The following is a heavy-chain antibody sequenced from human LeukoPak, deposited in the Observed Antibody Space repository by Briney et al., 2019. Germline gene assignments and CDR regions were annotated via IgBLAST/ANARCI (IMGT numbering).Heavy chain of an antibody. D-gene: IGHD5-12*01. CDR2: INHSGRT. Sequence: PSETLSLTCAVSGGSFSCFHWSWVRQPPGKGLEWIGEINHSGRTDYNPSLKSRVTISIDTSKNQFSLKVRSLTAADTAVYYCARGSGDLDYWGQGTLVTVSS. V-gene: IGHV4-34*01. J-gene: IGHJ4*02. CDR1: GGSFSCFH. CDR3: ARGSGDLDY.